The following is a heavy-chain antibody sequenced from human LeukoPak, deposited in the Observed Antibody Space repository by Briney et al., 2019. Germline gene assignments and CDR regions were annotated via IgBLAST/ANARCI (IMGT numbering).Heavy chain of an antibody. J-gene: IGHJ3*02. Sequence: TSETLSLTCTVSGGSISSGGYYWSWIRQHPGKGLEWIGYIYYSGSTNYNPSLKSRVTISVDTSKNQFSLKLSSVTAADTAVYYCARGPPRTMVRGVKLEAFDIWGQGTMVTVSS. CDR3: ARGPPRTMVRGVKLEAFDI. CDR1: GGSISSGGYY. V-gene: IGHV4-31*03. D-gene: IGHD3-10*01. CDR2: IYYSGST.